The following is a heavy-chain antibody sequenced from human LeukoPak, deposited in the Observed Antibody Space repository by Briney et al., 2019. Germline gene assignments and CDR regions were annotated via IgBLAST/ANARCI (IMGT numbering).Heavy chain of an antibody. V-gene: IGHV4-59*01. CDR3: ASGSSSYDY. CDR2: IYYSGST. Sequence: SETLSLTCTVSGGSISSSYGSWIRQPPGKGLEWIGYIYYSGSTDYNPSLKSRVTISVDTSKNQFSLKLNSVTAADTAVYYCASGSSSYDYWGQGTLVTVSS. D-gene: IGHD6-6*01. J-gene: IGHJ4*02. CDR1: GGSISSSY.